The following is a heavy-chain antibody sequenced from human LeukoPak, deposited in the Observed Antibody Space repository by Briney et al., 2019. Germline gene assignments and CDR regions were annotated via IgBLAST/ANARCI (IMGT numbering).Heavy chain of an antibody. D-gene: IGHD3-10*01. CDR3: ARGLTMVRGVPGY. CDR1: GYTFTSYD. Sequence: ASVKVSCKASGYTFTSYDINWVRQATGQGLEWMGWMNPNSGNTGYAQKFQGRVTMTRNTSMSTAYMELSSLRSEDTAVYYCARGLTMVRGVPGYWGQGTLVTVSS. CDR2: MNPNSGNT. V-gene: IGHV1-8*01. J-gene: IGHJ4*02.